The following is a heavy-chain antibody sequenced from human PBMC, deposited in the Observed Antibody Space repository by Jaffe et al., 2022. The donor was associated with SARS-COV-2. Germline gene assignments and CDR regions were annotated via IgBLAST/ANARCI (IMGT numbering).Heavy chain of an antibody. Sequence: EVHLVESGGGLVQPGGSLRLSCTASGFAFSNYWMSWVRQAPGKGLEWVTNLNPDGSGEYYVDSVKGRFTTSRDNAKNSLYLQMNGLRAEDTAIYYCADPDSYWGQGTLVTVSS. CDR1: GFAFSNYW. V-gene: IGHV3-7*01. CDR2: LNPDGSGE. D-gene: IGHD2-21*02. J-gene: IGHJ4*02. CDR3: ADPDSY.